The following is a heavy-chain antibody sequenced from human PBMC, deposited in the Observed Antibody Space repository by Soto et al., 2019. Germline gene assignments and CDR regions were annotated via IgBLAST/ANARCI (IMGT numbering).Heavy chain of an antibody. CDR1: GYTFTSYA. Sequence: GASVKVSCKASGYTFTSYAMNWVRQAPGQGLEWMGWINTNTGNPTYAQGFTGRFVFSLDTSVSTAYLQICSLKAEDTAVYYCARDFSSSWYRPYYYYGMDVWGQGTTVTVSS. D-gene: IGHD6-13*01. V-gene: IGHV7-4-1*01. J-gene: IGHJ6*02. CDR2: INTNTGNP. CDR3: ARDFSSSWYRPYYYYGMDV.